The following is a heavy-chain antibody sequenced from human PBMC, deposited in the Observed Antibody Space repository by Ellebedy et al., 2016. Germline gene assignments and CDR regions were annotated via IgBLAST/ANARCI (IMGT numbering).Heavy chain of an antibody. CDR1: GYTFTSYG. Sequence: ASVKVSCXASGYTFTSYGLSWVRQAPGQGLEWMGWISGYNGNTNYAQKFQGRVTMTTDTSTDTAYMELRSLRSDDTAVYYCARVVTMLVVVVDNLDYWGQGTLVTVSS. CDR2: ISGYNGNT. D-gene: IGHD3-22*01. CDR3: ARVVTMLVVVVDNLDY. J-gene: IGHJ4*02. V-gene: IGHV1-18*01.